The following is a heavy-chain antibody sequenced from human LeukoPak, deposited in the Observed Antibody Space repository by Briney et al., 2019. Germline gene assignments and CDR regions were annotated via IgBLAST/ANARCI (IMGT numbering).Heavy chain of an antibody. V-gene: IGHV3-30-3*01. J-gene: IGHJ4*02. CDR1: GFTFSSYA. D-gene: IGHD7-27*01. Sequence: GRSLRLSCAASGFTFSSYAMHWVRQAPGKGLEWVAVISYDGSNKCYADSVKGRFTISRDNSKNTLYLQMNSLRAEDAAIYYCATIGDRRTGELYRIDYWGQGTLVTVSS. CDR2: ISYDGSNK. CDR3: ATIGDRRTGELYRIDY.